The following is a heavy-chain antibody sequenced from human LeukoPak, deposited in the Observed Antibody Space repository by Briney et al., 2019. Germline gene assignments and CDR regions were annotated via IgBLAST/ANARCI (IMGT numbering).Heavy chain of an antibody. Sequence: AASVKVSCKASGYTFSSYDINWVRQATGQGPEWMGWMNPNSGKTGYAQKFQGRVTMTRSTSISTAYMELSSLRSEDTAVYYCTRSVRRGSIDYWGPGTLVTVSS. V-gene: IGHV1-8*01. J-gene: IGHJ4*02. CDR3: TRSVRRGSIDY. CDR1: GYTFSSYD. D-gene: IGHD5-12*01. CDR2: MNPNSGKT.